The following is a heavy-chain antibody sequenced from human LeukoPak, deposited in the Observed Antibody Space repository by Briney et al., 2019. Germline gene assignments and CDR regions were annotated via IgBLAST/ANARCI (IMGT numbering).Heavy chain of an antibody. CDR3: ARDLSGYSDYYFDY. Sequence: ASVKVSCKASGYTFASYINWVRQATGHGLEWLGWMNPSTGNTGFAQRFQGRVTMTKDTSISTAYMELSSLRSEDTAVYYCARDLSGYSDYYFDYWGQGTLVTVSS. V-gene: IGHV1-8*01. J-gene: IGHJ4*02. CDR2: MNPSTGNT. CDR1: GYTFASY. D-gene: IGHD3-3*01.